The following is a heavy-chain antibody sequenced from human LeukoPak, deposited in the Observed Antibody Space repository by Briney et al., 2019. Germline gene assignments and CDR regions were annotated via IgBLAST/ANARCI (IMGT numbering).Heavy chain of an antibody. CDR1: GVTFSSYG. Sequence: GGSLRLSCVASGVTFSSYGMQWSRQAPGKGLEWVAFIRSDGSNEYYIDSVKGRFTLSRDNSKNTLYLQMNGLRAEDTAVYYCAKDSAVSGSYPDASDIWGQGTMVTVSS. CDR3: AKDSAVSGSYPDASDI. J-gene: IGHJ3*02. V-gene: IGHV3-30*02. D-gene: IGHD1-26*01. CDR2: IRSDGSNE.